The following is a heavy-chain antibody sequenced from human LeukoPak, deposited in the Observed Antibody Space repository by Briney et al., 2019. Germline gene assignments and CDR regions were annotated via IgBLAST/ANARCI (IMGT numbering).Heavy chain of an antibody. J-gene: IGHJ5*02. CDR3: ARGPRNDP. D-gene: IGHD1-14*01. CDR2: VHPDTGYA. CDR1: GYPFTTYE. V-gene: IGHV1-8*01. Sequence: SVKVPCKTCGYPFTTYENNWMRQSAGPRLEWMGWVHPDTGYADYPQKFQGRVTMTSDTSISTAYIELSSLRSDDTAGYFCARGPRNDPWGQGTLVTVSS.